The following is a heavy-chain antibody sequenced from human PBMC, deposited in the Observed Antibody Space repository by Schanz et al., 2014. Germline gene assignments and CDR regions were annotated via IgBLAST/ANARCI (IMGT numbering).Heavy chain of an antibody. CDR1: GFTFTNYW. CDR3: VREESYYGAGSYRY. CDR2: INLDGRGK. V-gene: IGHV3-7*01. Sequence: EVQLVESGGGLVQPGGSLRLSCAASGFTFTNYWMTWVRQAPGKRLVWVANINLDGRGKIYLGSVRGRFAISRDDAQNAVYLQMNSLRAEDTSVYHCVREESYYGAGSYRYWGPGALVTVSS. J-gene: IGHJ4*02. D-gene: IGHD3-10*01.